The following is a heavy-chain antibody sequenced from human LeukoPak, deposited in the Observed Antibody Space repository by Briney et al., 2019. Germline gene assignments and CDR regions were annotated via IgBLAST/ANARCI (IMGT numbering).Heavy chain of an antibody. D-gene: IGHD3-3*01. V-gene: IGHV1-2*02. CDR1: GYTFTGYY. J-gene: IGHJ2*01. Sequence: ASVKVSCKASGYTFTGYYMHWVRQAPGQGLEWMGWINPNSGGTNYAQKFQGRVTMTRNTSISTAYMELSRLRSDDTAVYYCARAPEDYDFWSGPYWYFDLWGRGTLVTVSS. CDR3: ARAPEDYDFWSGPYWYFDL. CDR2: INPNSGGT.